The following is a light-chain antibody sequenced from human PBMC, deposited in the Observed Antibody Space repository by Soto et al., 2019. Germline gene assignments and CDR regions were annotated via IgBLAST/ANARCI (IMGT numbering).Light chain of an antibody. J-gene: IGKJ3*01. CDR3: QKYTSAPFT. V-gene: IGKV1-27*01. Sequence: DIQMTQSPSSLSASVGDRVAITCRASQGISNYLAWYQQKPGKVPKLLIYAASTLQSGVPSRFSGSGSGTEFTITISSLQPEHAALYCCQKYTSAPFTFGPGTKVDIK. CDR1: QGISNY. CDR2: AAS.